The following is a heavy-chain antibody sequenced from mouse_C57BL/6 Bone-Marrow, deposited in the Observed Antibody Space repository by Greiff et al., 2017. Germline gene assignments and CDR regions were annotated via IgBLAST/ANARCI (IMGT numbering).Heavy chain of an antibody. V-gene: IGHV1-61*01. CDR3: AREDYYGPYWYFDV. J-gene: IGHJ1*03. Sequence: QVQLQQPGAELVRPGSSVKLSCKASGYTFTSYWMDWVKQRPGQGLEWIGNIYPSDSETHYNQKFKDKATLTVDKSSSTAYVQLSSLTSADSAVYYCAREDYYGPYWYFDVWGTGTTVTVSS. CDR2: IYPSDSET. D-gene: IGHD1-1*01. CDR1: GYTFTSYW.